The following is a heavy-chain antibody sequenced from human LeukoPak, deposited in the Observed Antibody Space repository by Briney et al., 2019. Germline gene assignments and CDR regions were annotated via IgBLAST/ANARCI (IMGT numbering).Heavy chain of an antibody. D-gene: IGHD6-6*01. Sequence: PGGSLRLSCAASGFTFSTNAMSWVRQAPGKGLEWVSGISASGDSTYYADSVKGRFTISRDNSKSTLYLQMNGLRAEDTAVYNCARIGYSSSSLDFWGRGTLVTVSS. CDR2: ISASGDST. CDR3: ARIGYSSSSLDF. J-gene: IGHJ4*02. CDR1: GFTFSTNA. V-gene: IGHV3-23*01.